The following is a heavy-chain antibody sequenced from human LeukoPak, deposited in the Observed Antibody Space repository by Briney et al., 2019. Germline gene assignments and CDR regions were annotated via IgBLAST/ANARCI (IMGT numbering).Heavy chain of an antibody. CDR3: ARSGAVTVPFDY. J-gene: IGHJ4*02. V-gene: IGHV4-39*07. CDR2: IYHSGST. CDR1: GGSISSGSYY. Sequence: SETLSLTCTVSGGSISSGSYYWSWIRQPAGKGLEWIGRIYHSGSTYYNPSLKSRVTISVDTSKNHFSLKLSSVTAADTAVYYCARSGAVTVPFDYWGQGTLVTVSS. D-gene: IGHD2-15*01.